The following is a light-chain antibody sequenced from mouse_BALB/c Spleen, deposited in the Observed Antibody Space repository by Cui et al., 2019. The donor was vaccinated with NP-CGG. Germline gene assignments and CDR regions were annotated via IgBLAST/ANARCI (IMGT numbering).Light chain of an antibody. CDR1: TEAVTTNNY. J-gene: IGLJ1*01. Sequence: QAVVPQASALTTTPGETVTLTCRSSTEAVTTNNYANWVQEKPDHLFTGLIGGTNNRVPGVPARFSGSLIGDKAALTITGAQTEDEAIYFCALWYSNHWVFGGGTKLTVL. V-gene: IGLV1*01. CDR3: ALWYSNHWV. CDR2: GTN.